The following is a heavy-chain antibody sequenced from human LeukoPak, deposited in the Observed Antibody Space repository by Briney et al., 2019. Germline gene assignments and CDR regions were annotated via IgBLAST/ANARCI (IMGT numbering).Heavy chain of an antibody. V-gene: IGHV3-66*01. Sequence: PGGSLRLSCAASGFIVSQNYMSWVRQAPGKGLEWVSVIFRGDDTDYVDSVKGRFTIFRDNSKNTLYLQMNSLTAEDTAVYYCAKDGRGGVPRAFDIWGQGTMVTVSS. CDR3: AKDGRGGVPRAFDI. CDR1: GFIVSQNY. D-gene: IGHD2-15*01. CDR2: IFRGDDT. J-gene: IGHJ3*02.